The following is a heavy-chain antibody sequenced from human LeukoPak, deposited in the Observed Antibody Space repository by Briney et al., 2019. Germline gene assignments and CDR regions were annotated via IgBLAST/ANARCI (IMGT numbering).Heavy chain of an antibody. V-gene: IGHV3-21*01. CDR2: ISSSSSYI. D-gene: IGHD2-2*01. CDR3: ARDQEVPAGNLEYYYYYYGMDV. Sequence: GGSLRLSCAASGFTFSSYSMNWVRQAPGKGLEWVSSISSSSSYIYYADSVKGRYTISRDNAKNSLYLQMNSLRAEDTAVYYCARDQEVPAGNLEYYYYYYGMDVWGQGTTVTVSS. CDR1: GFTFSSYS. J-gene: IGHJ6*02.